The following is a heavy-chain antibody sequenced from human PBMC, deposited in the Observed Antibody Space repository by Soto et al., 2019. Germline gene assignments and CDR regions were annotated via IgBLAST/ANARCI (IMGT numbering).Heavy chain of an antibody. CDR1: GYPVTAYY. V-gene: IGHV1-2*02. J-gene: IGHJ3*02. Sequence: QLHLVQSGAVVKKPGASVTVSCSASGYPVTAYYMHWVRQAPGRGLEWMGGINPATGAAKYTQTFRGRVPMTRDTSPSTVFMELSGLTSEDTAVFYWAIGGGGGVAGSAAFDMWGQGTLVTVSS. CDR3: AIGGGGGVAGSAAFDM. D-gene: IGHD6-19*01. CDR2: INPATGAA.